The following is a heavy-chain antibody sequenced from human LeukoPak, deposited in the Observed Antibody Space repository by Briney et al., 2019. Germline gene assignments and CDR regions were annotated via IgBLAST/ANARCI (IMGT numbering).Heavy chain of an antibody. V-gene: IGHV4-39*01. J-gene: IGHJ5*02. CDR3: ARALVEMYATSNWFDP. CDR1: VGSISGSTYY. Sequence: SETLSLTCTVCVGSISGSTYYWRWIRQPPGKGLEWIGSISYSGSTYYNPSLTSRITISVDTSKNQFSLRLRSVTAADTAVYYCARALVEMYATSNWFDPWGQGTLVTVSS. D-gene: IGHD2-8*01. CDR2: ISYSGST.